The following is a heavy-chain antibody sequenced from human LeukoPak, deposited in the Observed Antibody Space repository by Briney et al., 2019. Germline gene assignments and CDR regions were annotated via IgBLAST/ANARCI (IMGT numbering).Heavy chain of an antibody. CDR2: IHDTGST. D-gene: IGHD2-2*01. V-gene: IGHV4-59*11. CDR3: ARFSSGCSTSSCYLTY. Sequence: SQTLSLTCSVSGGSLSSHYWSWIRQPPGKGLELIGHIHDTGSTFYNPSLRGRVTISLDTSNNQFSLKLTSMTAADTAVYYCARFSSGCSTSSCYLTYWGQGTLVTVS. J-gene: IGHJ4*02. CDR1: GGSLSSHY.